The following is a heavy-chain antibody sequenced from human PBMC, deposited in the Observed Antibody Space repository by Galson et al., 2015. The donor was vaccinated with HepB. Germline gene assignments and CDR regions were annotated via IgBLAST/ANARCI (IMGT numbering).Heavy chain of an antibody. V-gene: IGHV3-30*18. J-gene: IGHJ4*02. CDR3: AKISRGYSYGYPYDY. Sequence: SLRLSCAASGFTFSSYGMHWVRQAPGKGLEWVAVITYDGSNKYYADSVKGRFTISRDNSKNTLYLQMNSLRAEDTAVYYCAKISRGYSYGYPYDYWGQGTLVTVSS. CDR2: ITYDGSNK. D-gene: IGHD5-18*01. CDR1: GFTFSSYG.